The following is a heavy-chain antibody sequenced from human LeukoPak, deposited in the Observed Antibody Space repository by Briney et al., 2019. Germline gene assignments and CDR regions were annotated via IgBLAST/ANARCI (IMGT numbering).Heavy chain of an antibody. CDR2: IYPGDSDA. V-gene: IGHV5-51*01. D-gene: IGHD1-26*01. CDR1: GYSFTSYW. CDR3: ARRRDLYSGSYYPFDY. Sequence: GESLKISFEGSGYSFTSYWIGWVRPMPGKGLKWMGIIYPGDSDARYSPSFQGQVTISADKSISTAYLQWSSLKASDTAMYYCARRRDLYSGSYYPFDYWGQGTLVTVSS. J-gene: IGHJ4*02.